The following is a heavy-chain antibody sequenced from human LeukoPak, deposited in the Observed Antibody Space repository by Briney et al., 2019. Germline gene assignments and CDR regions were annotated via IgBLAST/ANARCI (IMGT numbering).Heavy chain of an antibody. CDR1: GFTFSSYS. CDR2: ISSSSSTI. J-gene: IGHJ3*02. D-gene: IGHD1-26*01. V-gene: IGHV3-48*04. CDR3: ARGVLVGATFI. Sequence: GGSLRLSCAASGFTFSSYSMNWVRQAPGKGLEWVSYISSSSSTIYYADSVKGRFTISRDNAKNSLYLQMNSLRAEDTAVYYCARGVLVGATFIWGRGTMVTVSS.